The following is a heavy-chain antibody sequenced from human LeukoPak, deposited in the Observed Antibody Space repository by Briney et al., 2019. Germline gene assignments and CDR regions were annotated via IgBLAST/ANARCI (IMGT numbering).Heavy chain of an antibody. Sequence: GASVKVSCKASGYTFTSYYMHWVRQATGQGLEWMGWMNPNSGNTGYAQKFQGRVAMTRNTSITTAYMELSSLRSEDTAVYYCARGLGRTAMVTRGGVRFDYWGQGTLVTVSS. CDR3: ARGLGRTAMVTRGGVRFDY. D-gene: IGHD5-18*01. CDR1: GYTFTSYY. CDR2: MNPNSGNT. J-gene: IGHJ4*02. V-gene: IGHV1-8*01.